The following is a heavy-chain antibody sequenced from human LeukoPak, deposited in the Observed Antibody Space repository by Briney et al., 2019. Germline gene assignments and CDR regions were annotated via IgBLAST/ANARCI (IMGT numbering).Heavy chain of an antibody. CDR2: ISSSSSYI. J-gene: IGHJ3*02. CDR1: GFTFSSYS. V-gene: IGHV3-21*01. CDR3: ARDRGVIIPVGAFDI. Sequence: GGSLRLSCAASGFTFSSYSMNWVRQAPGKGLEWVSSISSSSSYINYADSVKGRFTISRDNAKNSLYMQMNSLRAEDTAVYYCARDRGVIIPVGAFDIWGQGTMVTVSS. D-gene: IGHD3-3*01.